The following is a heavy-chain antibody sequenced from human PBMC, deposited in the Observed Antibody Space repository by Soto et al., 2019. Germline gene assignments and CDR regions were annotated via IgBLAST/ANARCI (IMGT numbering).Heavy chain of an antibody. CDR3: TTDPVTMIVVVPSSG. Sequence: GGSLRLSCAASGFTFSSYSMNWVRQAPGKRLEWVSRVSGDGSSTAYADSVKGRFTISRDDSKNTLYLQMNSLKTEDTAVYYCTTDPVTMIVVVPSSGWGQGTLVTVSS. J-gene: IGHJ4*02. D-gene: IGHD3-22*01. CDR1: GFTFSSYS. V-gene: IGHV3-74*01. CDR2: VSGDGSST.